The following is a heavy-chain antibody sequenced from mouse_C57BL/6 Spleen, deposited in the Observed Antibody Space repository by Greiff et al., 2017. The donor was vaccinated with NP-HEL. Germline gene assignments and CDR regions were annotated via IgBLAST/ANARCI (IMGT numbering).Heavy chain of an antibody. V-gene: IGHV1-81*01. J-gene: IGHJ2*01. CDR2: IYPRSGNT. CDR1: GYTFTSYG. D-gene: IGHD1-1*01. Sequence: QVQLQQSGAELARPGASVKLSCKASGYTFTSYGISWVKQRTGQGLEWIGEIYPRSGNTYYNEKFKGKATLTADKYSSTAYMELRSLTSEDSAVYFCARGYYYGSSYDYFDYWGQGTTLTVSS. CDR3: ARGYYYGSSYDYFDY.